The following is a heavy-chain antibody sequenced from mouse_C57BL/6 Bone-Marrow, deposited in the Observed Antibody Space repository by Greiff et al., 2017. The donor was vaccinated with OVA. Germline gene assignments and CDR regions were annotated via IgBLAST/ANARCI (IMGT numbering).Heavy chain of an antibody. CDR3: AREVGNQSPYWYIDV. CDR1: GYTFTDYY. V-gene: IGHV1-26*01. CDR2: INPNNGGT. J-gene: IGHJ1*03. D-gene: IGHD2-1*01. Sequence: VQLQQSGPELVKPGASVKISCKASGYTFTDYYMNWVKQSPGKSLEWIGDINPNNGGTSYNQKFTGKATLTVDKSSSTAYMELRSLTSEDSAVYYCAREVGNQSPYWYIDVWGKGTTVTVSS.